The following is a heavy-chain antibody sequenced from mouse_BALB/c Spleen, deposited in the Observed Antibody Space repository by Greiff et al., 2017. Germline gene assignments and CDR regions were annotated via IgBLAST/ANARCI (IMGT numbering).Heavy chain of an antibody. V-gene: IGHV3-2*02. Sequence: VQLKESGPGLVKPSQSLSLTCTVTGYSITSDYAWNWIRQFPGNKLEWMGYISYSGSTSYNPSLKSRISITRDTSKNQFFLQLNSVTTEDTATYYCARLGGNYFDYWGQGTTLTVSS. CDR1: GYSITSDYA. D-gene: IGHD4-1*01. J-gene: IGHJ2*01. CDR3: ARLGGNYFDY. CDR2: ISYSGST.